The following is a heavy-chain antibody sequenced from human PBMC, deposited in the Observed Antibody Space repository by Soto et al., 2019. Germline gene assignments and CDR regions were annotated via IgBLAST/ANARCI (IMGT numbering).Heavy chain of an antibody. CDR3: ARGGTLNPFDP. J-gene: IGHJ5*02. D-gene: IGHD3-16*01. V-gene: IGHV1-69*12. Sequence: QVQLVQSGPEVKEPGSSVKVSCKTSGGTFSSYSLNWVRQAPGQGLEWMGVITPLYGTKNYAQRFRGRVTFAADESTSTVFMELTRATSDDTAVYFCARGGTLNPFDPWGQGTLVTVSS. CDR1: GGTFSSYS. CDR2: ITPLYGTK.